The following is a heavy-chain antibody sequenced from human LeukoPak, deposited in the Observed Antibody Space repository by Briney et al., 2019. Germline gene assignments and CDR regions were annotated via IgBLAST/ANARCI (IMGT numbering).Heavy chain of an antibody. CDR3: ARDNWNEYFDY. Sequence: SETLSLTCTVSGGSISSSNYHWGWIRQPPGKGLKWIGSIYYSGSTYYNPSLKSPVTISVDTSKNQFSLKLSSVTAADTAVYYCARDNWNEYFDYWGQGTLVTVSS. CDR1: GGSISSSNYH. CDR2: IYYSGST. D-gene: IGHD1-1*01. J-gene: IGHJ4*02. V-gene: IGHV4-39*07.